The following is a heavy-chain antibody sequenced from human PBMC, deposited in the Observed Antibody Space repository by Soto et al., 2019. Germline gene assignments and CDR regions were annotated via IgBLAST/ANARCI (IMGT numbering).Heavy chain of an antibody. D-gene: IGHD5-12*01. V-gene: IGHV1-69*13. J-gene: IGHJ4*02. CDR3: ATSEGRDGYNFDY. Sequence: SVKVSCKASGVTFNRQDMRWVRQAPGQGLEWMGGIIPMFGTPHYAEKFQDRVTITADESTGTAYLELSSLTSEDTAVYYCATSEGRDGYNFDYWGPGTLVTVSS. CDR1: GVTFNRQD. CDR2: IIPMFGTP.